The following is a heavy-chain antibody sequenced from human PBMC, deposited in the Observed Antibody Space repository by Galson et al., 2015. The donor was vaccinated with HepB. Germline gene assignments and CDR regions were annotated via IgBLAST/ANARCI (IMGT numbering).Heavy chain of an antibody. CDR3: ARRGYSFFQH. CDR1: GGSFSGYY. D-gene: IGHD5-18*01. CDR2: INHSGST. Sequence: SEPLSLTCAVYGGSFSGYYWSWIRQPPGKGLEWIGEINHSGSTNYNPSLKSRVTISVDTSKNQFSLKLSSVTAADTAVYYCARRGYSFFQHWGQGTLVTVSS. V-gene: IGHV4-34*01. J-gene: IGHJ1*01.